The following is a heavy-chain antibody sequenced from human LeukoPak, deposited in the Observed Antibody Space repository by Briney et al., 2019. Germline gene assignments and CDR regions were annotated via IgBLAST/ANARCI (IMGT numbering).Heavy chain of an antibody. CDR1: GYTFTSYY. D-gene: IGHD3-10*01. CDR2: INPSGGSA. J-gene: IGHJ4*02. Sequence: GASVKVSCRASGYTFTSYYMNWVRQAPGQGLEWLGKINPSGGSATYAQKFQGRVTMTRDTSTSTVYMELSSLRSEDTAVYYCAKSRVSSSGSADYWGQGTLVTVSS. CDR3: AKSRVSSSGSADY. V-gene: IGHV1-46*01.